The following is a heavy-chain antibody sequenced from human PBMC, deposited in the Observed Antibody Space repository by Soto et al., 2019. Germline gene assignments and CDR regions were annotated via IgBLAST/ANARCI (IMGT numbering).Heavy chain of an antibody. CDR2: ISSSSSYI. Sequence: GGSLRLSCAASGFTFSSYSMNWVRQAPGKGLEWVSSISSSSSYIYYADSVKGRFTISRDNAKNSLYLQMNSLRAEDTAVYYCARDHIWFGESTNYYYYGMDVWGQGTTVTVSS. CDR3: ARDHIWFGESTNYYYYGMDV. CDR1: GFTFSSYS. D-gene: IGHD3-10*01. J-gene: IGHJ6*02. V-gene: IGHV3-21*01.